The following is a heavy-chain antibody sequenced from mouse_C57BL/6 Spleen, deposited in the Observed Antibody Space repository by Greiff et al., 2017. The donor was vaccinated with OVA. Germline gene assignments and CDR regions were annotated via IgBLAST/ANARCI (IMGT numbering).Heavy chain of an antibody. V-gene: IGHV1-47*01. D-gene: IGHD2-2*01. Sequence: ESGAELVKPGASVKMSCKASGYTFTTYPIEWMKQNHGKSLEWIGNFHPYNDDTKYNEKFKGKATLTVEKSSSTVYLELSRLTSDDSAVYYCARGIYYGYEYYFDYWGQGTTLTVSS. CDR3: ARGIYYGYEYYFDY. J-gene: IGHJ2*01. CDR2: FHPYNDDT. CDR1: GYTFTTYP.